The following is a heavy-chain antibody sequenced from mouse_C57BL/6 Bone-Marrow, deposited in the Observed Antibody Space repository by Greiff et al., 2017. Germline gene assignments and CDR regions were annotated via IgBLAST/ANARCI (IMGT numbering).Heavy chain of an antibody. CDR3: ARGDYCCSSGFAF. D-gene: IGHD1-1*01. Sequence: QVQLKQPGAELVMPGTSVKLSCKASGYTFTSYWMHWVKQRPGQGLEWIGVIDPSDSYTNYNQKFKGKSTLTVDTSSSTAYMQLSSLTSEDSAVYYCARGDYCCSSGFAFWGKGTMVTVSA. CDR1: GYTFTSYW. V-gene: IGHV1-59*01. CDR2: IDPSDSYT. J-gene: IGHJ3*01.